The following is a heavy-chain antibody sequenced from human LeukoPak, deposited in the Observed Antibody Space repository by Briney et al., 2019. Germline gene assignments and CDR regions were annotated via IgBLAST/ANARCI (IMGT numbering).Heavy chain of an antibody. J-gene: IGHJ4*02. CDR2: IKGDGIST. D-gene: IGHD3-22*01. V-gene: IGHV3-74*01. CDR3: AKVRYDSSGYQSPYFDY. CDR1: GFAFSSNW. Sequence: GGSLRLSCAASGFAFSSNWMHWVRHAPGQGLVWVSRIKGDGISTNYADSVKGRFTISRDNSKNTLYLQMNSLRAEDTAVYYCAKVRYDSSGYQSPYFDYWGQGILVTVSS.